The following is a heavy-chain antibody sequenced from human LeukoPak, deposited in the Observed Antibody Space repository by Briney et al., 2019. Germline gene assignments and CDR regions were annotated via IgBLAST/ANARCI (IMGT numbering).Heavy chain of an antibody. Sequence: GGSLRLSCAASGFTFSNFGMHWVRQAPGKGLEWVAVIWFDGSNKYYADSVKGRFTISRDNSKNTLYLQMDSLRAEDTALYYCARDESSGFLHFDCWGQGTLVTVSS. CDR1: GFTFSNFG. D-gene: IGHD3-10*01. V-gene: IGHV3-33*01. J-gene: IGHJ4*02. CDR2: IWFDGSNK. CDR3: ARDESSGFLHFDC.